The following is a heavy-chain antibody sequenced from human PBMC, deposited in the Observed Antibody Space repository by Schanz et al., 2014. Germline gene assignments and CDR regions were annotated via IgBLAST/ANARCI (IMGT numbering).Heavy chain of an antibody. J-gene: IGHJ6*02. CDR1: EFTFSSYK. D-gene: IGHD2-8*02. Sequence: QVQLVESGGGLVKPGGSLRLSCEASEFTFSSYKMNWVRQPPGKGLEWIGEIYHSGNTNYNASLKSRVTISVDKSKNQCSLKVRSVTAADTAVYYCARDALRGATGGYGMDVWGQGTTVTVSS. CDR2: IYHSGNT. CDR3: ARDALRGATGGYGMDV. V-gene: IGHV4-4*02.